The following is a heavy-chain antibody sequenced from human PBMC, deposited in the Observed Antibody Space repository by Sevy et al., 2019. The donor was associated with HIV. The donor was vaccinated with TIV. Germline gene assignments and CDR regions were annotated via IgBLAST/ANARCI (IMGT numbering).Heavy chain of an antibody. Sequence: KVSCKASGYTFTDTGYYVHWVRQAPGQGLEWMGWINPKSGATNYAQKFQGRVTMTRDTSVSTANMELGRLGSDDTAVYYCARESYDFWTGPVDYDYGMDVWGQGTTVTV. CDR2: INPKSGAT. J-gene: IGHJ6*02. V-gene: IGHV1-2*02. D-gene: IGHD3-3*01. CDR3: ARESYDFWTGPVDYDYGMDV. CDR1: GYTFTDTGYY.